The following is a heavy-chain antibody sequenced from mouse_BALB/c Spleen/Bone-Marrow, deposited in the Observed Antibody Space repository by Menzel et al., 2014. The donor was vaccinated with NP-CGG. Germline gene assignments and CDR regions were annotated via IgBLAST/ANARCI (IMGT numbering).Heavy chain of an antibody. Sequence: EVQRVESGGGLVQPGGSLKLSCAASGFTFSSYTMSWVRQTPEKRLEWVAYISNGGGSTYYPDTVKGRFTISRDNAKNXLYLQMSSLKSEDTAMYYCARQIYFPYFDYWGQGTTLTVSS. CDR2: ISNGGGST. J-gene: IGHJ2*01. D-gene: IGHD2-1*01. V-gene: IGHV5-12-2*01. CDR3: ARQIYFPYFDY. CDR1: GFTFSSYT.